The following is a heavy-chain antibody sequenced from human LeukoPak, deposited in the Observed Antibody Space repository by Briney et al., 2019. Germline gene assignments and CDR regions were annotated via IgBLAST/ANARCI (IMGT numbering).Heavy chain of an antibody. CDR3: ARGRGDCSTTSCYIDY. V-gene: IGHV3-33*01. J-gene: IGHJ4*02. CDR2: IWYDGSHK. D-gene: IGHD2-2*01. Sequence: GGSLRLSCAASGFTFGRYGMHWVRQPPGKGLEWVAFIWYDGSHKDYADSVKGRFTISGDNSKNTLFLQMNSLRAEDTAVYFCARGRGDCSTTSCYIDYWGQGTLVTVSS. CDR1: GFTFGRYG.